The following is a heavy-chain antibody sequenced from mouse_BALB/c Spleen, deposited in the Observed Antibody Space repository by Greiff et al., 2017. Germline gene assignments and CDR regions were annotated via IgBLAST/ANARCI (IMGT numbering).Heavy chain of an antibody. J-gene: IGHJ1*01. V-gene: IGHV3-6*02. CDR1: GYSITSGYY. Sequence: DVKLQESGPGLVKPSQSLSLTCSVTGYSITSGYYWNWIRQFPGNKLEWMGYISYDGSNNYNPSLKNRISITRDTSKNQFFLKLNSVTTEDTATYYCAGGYDGDWYFDVWGAGTTVTVSS. CDR3: AGGYDGDWYFDV. CDR2: ISYDGSN. D-gene: IGHD2-2*01.